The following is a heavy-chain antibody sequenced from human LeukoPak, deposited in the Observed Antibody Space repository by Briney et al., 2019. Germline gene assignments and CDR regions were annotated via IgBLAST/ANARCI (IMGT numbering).Heavy chain of an antibody. CDR2: INSDGSWT. D-gene: IGHD2/OR15-2a*01. CDR3: VTFYETY. J-gene: IGHJ4*02. Sequence: TGGSLRLSCAASGFTFSNAWMSWVRQAPGKGLEWVSHINSDGSWTGYADSVKGRFTISKDNAKNTVSLQMNNLRAEDTAVYYCVTFYETYWGRGTLVTVSS. CDR1: GFTFSNAW. V-gene: IGHV3-74*01.